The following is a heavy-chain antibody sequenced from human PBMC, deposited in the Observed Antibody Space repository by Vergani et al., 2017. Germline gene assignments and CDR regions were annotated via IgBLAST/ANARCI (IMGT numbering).Heavy chain of an antibody. CDR1: VYTFVNHP. CDR3: ARSQMATNYFDL. Sequence: QAQLGQSDSEVKKPGDSVTLSCKTSVYTFVNHPITWVRQAPGQGLEWMGWISTYNHKTLYSQKVEGRVTMTSDTSSSTVFLELRRLTSDDTAIYYCARSQMATNYFDLWGRGTLVTVSS. J-gene: IGHJ4*02. CDR2: ISTYNHKT. D-gene: IGHD5-24*01. V-gene: IGHV1-18*04.